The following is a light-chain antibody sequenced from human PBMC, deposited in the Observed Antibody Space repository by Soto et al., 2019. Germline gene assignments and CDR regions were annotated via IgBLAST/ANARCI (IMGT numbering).Light chain of an antibody. Sequence: QSALTQPASVSGSPGQSITISCTRTSSDVGSHNLFSWYQQHPGQAPKLKIYEDSTRPLGVSARFSASKSGNTASLTISRLQAEDEADYYCCSYGGSMAVFGGGTQLTVL. CDR2: EDS. V-gene: IGLV2-23*01. CDR1: SSDVGSHNL. J-gene: IGLJ7*01. CDR3: CSYGGSMAV.